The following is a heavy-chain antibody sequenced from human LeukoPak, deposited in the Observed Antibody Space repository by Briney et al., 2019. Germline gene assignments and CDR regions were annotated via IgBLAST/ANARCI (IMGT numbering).Heavy chain of an antibody. J-gene: IGHJ4*02. V-gene: IGHV1-69*06. Sequence: SVKVSCKTSGYTFTDYNLHWVRQAPGQGLEWMGGIIPIFGTANYAQKFQGRVTITADKSTSTAYMELSSLRSEDTAVYYCASEKTVENYYDSSGYDYWGQGTLVTVSS. CDR3: ASEKTVENYYDSSGYDY. CDR1: GYTFTDYN. D-gene: IGHD3-22*01. CDR2: IIPIFGTA.